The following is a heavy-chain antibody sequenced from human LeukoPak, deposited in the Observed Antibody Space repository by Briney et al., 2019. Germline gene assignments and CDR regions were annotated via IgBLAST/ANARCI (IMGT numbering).Heavy chain of an antibody. CDR3: VKDFYGSWSYGSGWFDP. J-gene: IGHJ5*02. Sequence: GGSLRLSCAASGFIFDDHAMHWVRQAPGKGLEWVSGISWNSDTIAYSDSVKGRFTISRDNAKNSLYLQMNSLRTEDTAFYYCVKDFYGSWSYGSGWFDPWGQGTLVTVSS. CDR1: GFIFDDHA. CDR2: ISWNSDTI. D-gene: IGHD3-10*01. V-gene: IGHV3-9*01.